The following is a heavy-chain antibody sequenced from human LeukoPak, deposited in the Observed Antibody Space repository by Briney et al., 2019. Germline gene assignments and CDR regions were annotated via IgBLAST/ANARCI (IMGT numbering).Heavy chain of an antibody. CDR2: IWFDESNK. V-gene: IGHV3-33*01. Sequence: AGGSLRLSCVASGFTFSDYGMHGVPQAPGKGQEWVAVIWFDESNKYYADSVKGRFTISRDNSKNTLYLQMNSLRVEDTAVYYCARDFGGDGYNSWGQGTLVTVSS. J-gene: IGHJ4*02. D-gene: IGHD5-24*01. CDR1: GFTFSDYG. CDR3: ARDFGGDGYNS.